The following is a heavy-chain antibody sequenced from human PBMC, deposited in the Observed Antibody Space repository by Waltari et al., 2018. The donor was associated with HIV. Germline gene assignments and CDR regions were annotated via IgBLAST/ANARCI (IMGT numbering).Heavy chain of an antibody. CDR3: ASIAYCGGDCYPRGMDV. Sequence: EVQLVESGGGLVQPGGSLRLSCAASGFTVSSNYMSWVRQAPGKGLGWVSVIDSGGSTYYADSVKGRFTISIDNSKNTLYLQMNSLRAEDTAVYYCASIAYCGGDCYPRGMDVWGQGTTVTVSS. V-gene: IGHV3-66*01. J-gene: IGHJ6*02. CDR2: IDSGGST. D-gene: IGHD2-21*02. CDR1: GFTVSSNY.